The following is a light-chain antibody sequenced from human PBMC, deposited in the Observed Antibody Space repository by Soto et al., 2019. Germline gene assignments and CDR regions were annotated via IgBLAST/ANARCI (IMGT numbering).Light chain of an antibody. V-gene: IGLV1-47*02. Sequence: QSVLTQPPSASGTPGQRVTISCSGSSSNIGRNDVYWYQQLPGTAPKLLIYANSQRPSGVPDRFSGSKYGTSASLAISGLRSEDEADYYCSSYAVSNSYVFGTGTKVTVL. CDR2: ANS. J-gene: IGLJ1*01. CDR3: SSYAVSNSYV. CDR1: SSNIGRND.